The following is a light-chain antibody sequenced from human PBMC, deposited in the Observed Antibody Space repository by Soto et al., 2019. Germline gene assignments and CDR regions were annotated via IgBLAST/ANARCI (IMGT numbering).Light chain of an antibody. Sequence: DIQMTQSPSSLSASVGDRVTITCRASQSISLYLNWYQQKPGKAPKLLIYAASTLQSGVPSRFSGNESGTDFTLTISSLQPEDFGTYYCQQSYSLPLTFGPGTKVDI. CDR3: QQSYSLPLT. CDR2: AAS. J-gene: IGKJ3*01. CDR1: QSISLY. V-gene: IGKV1-39*01.